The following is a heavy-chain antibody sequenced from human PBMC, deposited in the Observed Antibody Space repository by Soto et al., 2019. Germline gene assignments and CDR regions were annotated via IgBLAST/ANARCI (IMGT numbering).Heavy chain of an antibody. CDR1: GFTFSSYA. CDR2: ISGSGGST. J-gene: IGHJ4*02. Sequence: GGSLRLSRAASGFTFSSYAMSWVRQAPGKGLEWVSAISGSGGSTYYADSVKGRFTISRDNSKNTLYLQMNSLRAEDTAVYYCAKYLMVYYDSSGYPDYWGQGTLVTVSS. V-gene: IGHV3-23*01. D-gene: IGHD3-22*01. CDR3: AKYLMVYYDSSGYPDY.